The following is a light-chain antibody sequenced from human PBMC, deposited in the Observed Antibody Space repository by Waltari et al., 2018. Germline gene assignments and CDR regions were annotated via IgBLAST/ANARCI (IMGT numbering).Light chain of an antibody. J-gene: IGLJ2*01. CDR1: NSDVGNYNY. Sequence: QSALTQPASVSGSPGQSITMSCTGTNSDVGNYNYVSWYQQHPGTAPEVIIFVVSKRPSGVSDRFSGSKSGNTASLTISGLQTEDEADYYCCSYAGTSTLIFGGGTKLTVL. V-gene: IGLV2-23*02. CDR3: CSYAGTSTLI. CDR2: VVS.